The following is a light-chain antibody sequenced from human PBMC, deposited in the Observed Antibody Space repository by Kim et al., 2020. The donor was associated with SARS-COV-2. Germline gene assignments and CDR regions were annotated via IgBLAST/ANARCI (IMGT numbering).Light chain of an antibody. CDR3: CSYTNTDAV. CDR1: NSDVGTYNR. Sequence: LTQPPSVSGSPGQSVAISCTGTNSDVGTYNRVSWYQQTPGTAPRLLIYEVTNRPSGVPDRFSGSKSGNTASLTISGLQTEDEAYYYCCSYTNTDAVF. V-gene: IGLV2-18*02. CDR2: EVT. J-gene: IGLJ3*02.